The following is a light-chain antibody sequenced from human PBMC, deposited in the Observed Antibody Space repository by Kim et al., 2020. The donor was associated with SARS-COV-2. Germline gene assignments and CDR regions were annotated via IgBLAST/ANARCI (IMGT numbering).Light chain of an antibody. CDR1: QSISSY. Sequence: DIQMTQSPSSLSASVGDRVTITCRASQSISSYLNWYQQKPGKAPNLLIYVASSLQSGVPSRFSGSGSGTDFTLSISSLQPEDFATYYCQQSYSTPSITFGQGTRLEIK. CDR3: QQSYSTPSIT. CDR2: VAS. V-gene: IGKV1-39*01. J-gene: IGKJ5*01.